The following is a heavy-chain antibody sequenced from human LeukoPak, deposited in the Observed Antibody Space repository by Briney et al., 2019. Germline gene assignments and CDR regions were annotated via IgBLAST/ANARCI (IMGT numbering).Heavy chain of an antibody. CDR3: VREYSTSSGRAFDM. V-gene: IGHV3-74*01. Sequence: GGSLRLSCAASGFTFSSYWMHWVRQAPGKGLVWVSRISTDGSSTNSADSVKGRLTISRDNAKNTLYLQMNSLRAEDTAVYYCVREYSTSSGRAFDMWGQGTMVTVSP. CDR1: GFTFSSYW. CDR2: ISTDGSST. J-gene: IGHJ3*02. D-gene: IGHD6-6*01.